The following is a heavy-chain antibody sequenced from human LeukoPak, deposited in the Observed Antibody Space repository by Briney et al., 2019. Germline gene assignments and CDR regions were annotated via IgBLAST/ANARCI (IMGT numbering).Heavy chain of an antibody. V-gene: IGHV3-66*01. CDR1: GFTVSSNY. J-gene: IGHJ4*02. Sequence: GGSLRLSYAASGFTVSSNYMSWVRQAPGKGLEWVSVIYSGGSTYYADSVKGRFTISRDNSKNTLYLQMNSLRAEDTAVYYYSRSQQWLDFDYWGQGTLVTVSS. D-gene: IGHD6-19*01. CDR2: IYSGGST. CDR3: SRSQQWLDFDY.